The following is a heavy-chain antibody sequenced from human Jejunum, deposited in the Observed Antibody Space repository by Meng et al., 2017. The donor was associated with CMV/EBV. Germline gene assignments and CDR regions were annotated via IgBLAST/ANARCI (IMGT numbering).Heavy chain of an antibody. Sequence: SEFTFSRYEMSWVRQAPGKGLERVSYISGSGNTVYYGDSVRGRFTISRDNAKNSVYLQMNGLRAEDTAVYYCARVVLSSTRPYFDFWGQGTLVTVSS. D-gene: IGHD5/OR15-5a*01. V-gene: IGHV3-48*03. CDR3: ARVVLSSTRPYFDF. J-gene: IGHJ4*02. CDR1: EFTFSRYE. CDR2: ISGSGNTV.